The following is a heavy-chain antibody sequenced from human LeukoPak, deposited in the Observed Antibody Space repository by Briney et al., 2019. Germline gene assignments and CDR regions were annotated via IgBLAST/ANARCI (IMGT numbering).Heavy chain of an antibody. J-gene: IGHJ4*02. CDR1: GYTFTSYG. Sequence: ASVKVSCKASGYTFTSYGISWVRQAPGQGLEWMGWISVYNVNTNYAQKFQGRVTMTRDTSTNTVYMELTSLTSDDTAVYFCARDEIFGVGTHFDYWGQGTLVIVSP. D-gene: IGHD3-3*01. CDR3: ARDEIFGVGTHFDY. V-gene: IGHV1-18*01. CDR2: ISVYNVNT.